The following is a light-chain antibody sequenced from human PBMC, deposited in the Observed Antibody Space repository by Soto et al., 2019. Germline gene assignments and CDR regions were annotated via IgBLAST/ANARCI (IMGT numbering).Light chain of an antibody. V-gene: IGLV2-8*01. Sequence: QSALTQPPSASGSPGQSVTISCTGTSSDVGGYNYVSWYQQHPGKVPKLMXXXVNXRXXXXXXXXSGSKSGNTASLTVTGXXXXXXXXYYCTSYAGGNNVFGTGTKLTVL. CDR1: SSDVGGYNY. CDR2: XVN. CDR3: TSYAGGNNV. J-gene: IGLJ1*01.